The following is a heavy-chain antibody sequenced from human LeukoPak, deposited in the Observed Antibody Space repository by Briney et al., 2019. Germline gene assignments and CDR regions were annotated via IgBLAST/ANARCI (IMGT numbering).Heavy chain of an antibody. J-gene: IGHJ1*01. CDR1: GVTFSSYA. V-gene: IGHV3-23*01. D-gene: IGHD3-22*01. CDR3: AKVPGAYYDSSGYLQYFQH. CDR2: ISGSGGST. Sequence: TGGSLRLSCAASGVTFSSYAMSWVRQAPGKGLEWVSAISGSGGSTYYADSVKGRFTISRDNSKNTLYLQMNSLRAEDTAVYYCAKVPGAYYDSSGYLQYFQHWGQGTLVTVSS.